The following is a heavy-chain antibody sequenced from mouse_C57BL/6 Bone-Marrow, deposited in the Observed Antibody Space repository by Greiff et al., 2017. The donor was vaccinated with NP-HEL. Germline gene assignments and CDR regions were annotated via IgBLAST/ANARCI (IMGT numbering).Heavy chain of an antibody. CDR2: ISDGGSYT. CDR1: GFTFSSYA. V-gene: IGHV5-4*01. J-gene: IGHJ3*01. CDR3: AREYYGSSPWFAY. D-gene: IGHD1-1*01. Sequence: DVKLVESGGGLVKPGGSLKLSCAASGFTFSSYAMSWVRQTPEKRLEWVATISDGGSYTYYPDNVKGRFTISRDNAKNNLYLQMSHLKSEDTAMYYCAREYYGSSPWFAYWGQGTLVTVSA.